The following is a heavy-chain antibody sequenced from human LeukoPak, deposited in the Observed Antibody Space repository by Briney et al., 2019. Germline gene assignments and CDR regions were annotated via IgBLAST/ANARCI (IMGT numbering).Heavy chain of an antibody. CDR1: GGTFSSYT. CDR2: IIPILGIA. V-gene: IGHV1-69*04. J-gene: IGHJ5*02. D-gene: IGHD4-11*01. Sequence: SVKVSCKASGGTFSSYTISWVRQAPGQGLEWMGRIIPILGIANYAQKFQGRVTITADKSTSTAYMELSSLRSEDTAVYYCARDLYRDSLPVSWFDPWGQGTLVTVSS. CDR3: ARDLYRDSLPVSWFDP.